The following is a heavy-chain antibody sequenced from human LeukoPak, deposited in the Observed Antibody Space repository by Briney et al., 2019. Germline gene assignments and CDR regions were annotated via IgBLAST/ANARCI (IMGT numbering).Heavy chain of an antibody. V-gene: IGHV3-23*01. J-gene: IGHJ4*02. CDR2: ISGSGGST. D-gene: IGHD3-22*01. Sequence: PGGSLRLSCAASGFTFSSYAMSWVRQAPGKGLEWVSAISGSGGSTYYADSVKGRFTISRDNSKNTLYLQMNSLRAEDTAVYYCAKARSDSSGYYPAFDYWGQGTLVTVSS. CDR1: GFTFSSYA. CDR3: AKARSDSSGYYPAFDY.